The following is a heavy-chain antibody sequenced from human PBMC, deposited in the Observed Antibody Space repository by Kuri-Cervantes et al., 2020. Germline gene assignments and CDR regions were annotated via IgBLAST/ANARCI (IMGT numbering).Heavy chain of an antibody. V-gene: IGHV3-30*18. CDR2: ISSDETNK. CDR1: GFIFSTYG. CDR3: AKERSSGWYDFDS. J-gene: IGHJ4*02. Sequence: GESLKISCAASGFIFSTYGVHWVRQAPGKGLEWVAVISSDETNKYYADSVKGRFTVSRDNSKNTLYLQMNSLRAEDTAVYYCAKERSSGWYDFDSWGQGTLVTVSS. D-gene: IGHD6-19*01.